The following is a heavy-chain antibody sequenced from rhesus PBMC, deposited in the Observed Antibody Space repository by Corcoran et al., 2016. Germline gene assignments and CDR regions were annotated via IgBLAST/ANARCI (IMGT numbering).Heavy chain of an antibody. CDR2: VSGCGGGI. Sequence: QLQLQESGPGLVKPSGTLSLTCAVSGGSLNSNYWSWIRPPPGKGLEWIGRVSGCGGGIDDNPSLKSRVTISTDTSNNHFSLKLSSVTAADTAVDYCARVFPTSKGRMITFTKKGYNSLDVWGRGVLVTVSS. D-gene: IGHD3-9*01. CDR1: GGSLNSNY. CDR3: ARVFPTSKGRMITFTKKGYNSLDV. J-gene: IGHJ5-2*02. V-gene: IGHV4-173*01.